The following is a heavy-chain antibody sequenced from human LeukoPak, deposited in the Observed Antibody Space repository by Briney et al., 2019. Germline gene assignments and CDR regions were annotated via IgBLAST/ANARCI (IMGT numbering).Heavy chain of an antibody. Sequence: ASVKVSCKASGYTFTSYYMHWVRQAPGQGLEWMGIINPSGGSTSYAQKFQGRVTMTRDTSISTAYMELSRLRSDDTAVYYCARACPSYSSSWYADWFDPWGQGTLVTVSS. D-gene: IGHD6-13*01. J-gene: IGHJ5*02. CDR3: ARACPSYSSSWYADWFDP. CDR2: INPSGGST. V-gene: IGHV1-46*01. CDR1: GYTFTSYY.